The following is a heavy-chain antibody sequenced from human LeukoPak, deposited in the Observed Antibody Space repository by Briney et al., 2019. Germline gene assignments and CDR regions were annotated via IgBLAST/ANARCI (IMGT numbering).Heavy chain of an antibody. J-gene: IGHJ5*02. CDR2: VNHSGST. CDR1: GGSFSDYY. V-gene: IGHV4-34*01. CDR3: ARRGYTYGWGWFDP. D-gene: IGHD5-18*01. Sequence: SETLSLTCGVYGGSFSDYYWSWIRQPPGKGLEWIGEVNHSGSTNYNPSLKSRVTISVDTSKNQFSLKVNSVTAADTAVYYCARRGYTYGWGWFDPWGQGTLVTVSS.